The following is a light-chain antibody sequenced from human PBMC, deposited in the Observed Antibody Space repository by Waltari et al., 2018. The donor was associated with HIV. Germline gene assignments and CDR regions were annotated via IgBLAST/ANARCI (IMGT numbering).Light chain of an antibody. CDR3: QSYDSSNVV. Sequence: NFMLTQPHSVSESPGKTVTISCTRSSGSIASNSVTWCQQRPGSAPTTVISEDNQRPSGVPDRFSGSIDTSSNSASLSISGLKTEDEADYYCQSYDSSNVVFGGGTKLTVL. J-gene: IGLJ2*01. CDR1: SGSIASNS. V-gene: IGLV6-57*03. CDR2: EDN.